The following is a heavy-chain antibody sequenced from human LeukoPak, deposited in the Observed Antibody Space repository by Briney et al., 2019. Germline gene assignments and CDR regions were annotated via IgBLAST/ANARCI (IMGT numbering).Heavy chain of an antibody. CDR1: GFTFSTYG. V-gene: IGHV3-33*01. J-gene: IGHJ5*02. CDR3: ARDSGSGYDDWFDP. Sequence: PGGSLRLSCATSGFTFSTYGMHWVRQAPGKGLEWVAIIWSDGSEKYYVDSVKGRFTISRDNAKNSLYLQMNSLRAEDTAVYYCARDSGSGYDDWFDPWGQGTLVTVSS. CDR2: IWSDGSEK. D-gene: IGHD5-12*01.